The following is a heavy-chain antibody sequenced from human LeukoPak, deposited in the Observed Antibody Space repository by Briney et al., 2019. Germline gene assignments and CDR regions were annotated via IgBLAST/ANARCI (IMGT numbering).Heavy chain of an antibody. CDR2: ISSSKTYI. CDR1: GFTFSSYS. CDR3: ARVTSGITGGTYYYYMDV. Sequence: GGSLRLSCAASGFTFSSYSMSWVRQAPGKGLEWVSSISSSKTYIYYADSVKGRFTISRDNDKNSLYLQMNSLRAEDTAVYYCARVTSGITGGTYYYYMDVWGKGTTVTVSS. D-gene: IGHD6-13*01. J-gene: IGHJ6*03. V-gene: IGHV3-21*01.